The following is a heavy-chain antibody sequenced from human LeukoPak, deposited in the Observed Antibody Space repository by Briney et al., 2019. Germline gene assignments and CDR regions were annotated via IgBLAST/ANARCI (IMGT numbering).Heavy chain of an antibody. Sequence: GGSLRLSCAASGFTFSSYGMHWIRQAPGKGLEWVAVISYDGSNKYYADSVKGRFTISRDNSKNTLYLQMNSLRAEDTAVYYCAKLYGDYPSEDYWGQGTLVTVSP. V-gene: IGHV3-30*18. CDR2: ISYDGSNK. CDR3: AKLYGDYPSEDY. D-gene: IGHD4-17*01. J-gene: IGHJ4*02. CDR1: GFTFSSYG.